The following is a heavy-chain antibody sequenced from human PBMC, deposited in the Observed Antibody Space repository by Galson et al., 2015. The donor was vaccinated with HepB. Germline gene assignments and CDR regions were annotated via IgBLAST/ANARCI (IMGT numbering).Heavy chain of an antibody. J-gene: IGHJ5*02. Sequence: SVKVSCKASGGTFSSYAISWVRQAPGQGLEWMGGIIPIFGTANYAQKFQGRVTITADESTSTAYMELSSLRSEETAVYYCAGLAPYDSVWGGYRSRFDPWGQGTLVNLFS. CDR2: IIPIFGTA. CDR3: AGLAPYDSVWGGYRSRFDP. V-gene: IGHV1-69*13. D-gene: IGHD3-16*02. CDR1: GGTFSSYA.